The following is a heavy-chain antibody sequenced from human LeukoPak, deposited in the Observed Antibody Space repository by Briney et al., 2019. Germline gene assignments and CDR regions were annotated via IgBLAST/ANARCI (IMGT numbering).Heavy chain of an antibody. CDR3: AKHDYSNFYYFDY. V-gene: IGHV3-23*01. D-gene: IGHD4-11*01. CDR2: ISGSGGST. CDR1: GFTFSSYA. Sequence: PGGSLRLSCAASGFTFSSYAMSWVRQAPGKGLEWVSAISGSGGSTYYADSVKGRFTISRDNSKNTLYLQTNSLRAEDTAVYYCAKHDYSNFYYFDYWGQGTLVTVSS. J-gene: IGHJ4*02.